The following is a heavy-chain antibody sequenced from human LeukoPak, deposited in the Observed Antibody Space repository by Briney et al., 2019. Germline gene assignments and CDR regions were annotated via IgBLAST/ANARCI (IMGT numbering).Heavy chain of an antibody. J-gene: IGHJ4*02. D-gene: IGHD6-19*01. V-gene: IGHV3-23*01. CDR1: GFTFSSYA. CDR3: AKRYSSGWHSFDY. Sequence: GGSLRLSCAASGFTFSSYAMTWVRQAPGKGLEWVSTINGNADRTYYADSVKGRFTISRDNSKNTLFLQMNGLRDDDTGVYYCAKRYSSGWHSFDYWGQGTLVTVSS. CDR2: INGNADRT.